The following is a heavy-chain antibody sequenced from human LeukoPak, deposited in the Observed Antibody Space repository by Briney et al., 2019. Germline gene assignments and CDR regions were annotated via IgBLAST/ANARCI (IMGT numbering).Heavy chain of an antibody. Sequence: SETLSLTCTVSGGSISSYYWSWIRQPPGKGLEWIGYIYYSGSTNYNPSLKSRVTISVDTSKNQFPLKLSSVTAADTAVYYCAAQPNYYDFWGGYRAYDAFDIWGQGTMVTVSS. CDR3: AAQPNYYDFWGGYRAYDAFDI. J-gene: IGHJ3*02. V-gene: IGHV4-59*01. CDR1: GGSISSYY. D-gene: IGHD3-3*01. CDR2: IYYSGST.